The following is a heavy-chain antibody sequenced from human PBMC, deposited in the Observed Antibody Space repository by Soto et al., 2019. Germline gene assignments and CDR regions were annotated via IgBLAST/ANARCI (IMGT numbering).Heavy chain of an antibody. V-gene: IGHV4-59*08. CDR1: GGSISSYY. Sequence: QVQLQESGPGLVKPSETLSLTCTVSGGSISSYYWSWIRQPPGKGLEWIGYIYYSGSTNYNPSLKSRVTISVDTSKNQFSLKLSSLTAADTAVYYCARHDASGYYPDYWRQGTLVTVSS. CDR2: IYYSGST. J-gene: IGHJ4*02. D-gene: IGHD3-22*01. CDR3: ARHDASGYYPDY.